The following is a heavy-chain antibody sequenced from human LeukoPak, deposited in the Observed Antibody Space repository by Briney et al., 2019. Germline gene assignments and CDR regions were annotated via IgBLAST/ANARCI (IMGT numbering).Heavy chain of an antibody. V-gene: IGHV4-34*01. CDR1: GGSISSYY. J-gene: IGHJ5*02. Sequence: SETLSLTCTVSGGSISSYYWSWIRQPPGKGLEWIGEINHSGSTNYNPSLKSRVTISVDTSKNQFSLKLSSVTAADTAVYYCARSIAGSFDPWGQGTLVTVSS. CDR3: ARSIAGSFDP. D-gene: IGHD6-6*01. CDR2: INHSGST.